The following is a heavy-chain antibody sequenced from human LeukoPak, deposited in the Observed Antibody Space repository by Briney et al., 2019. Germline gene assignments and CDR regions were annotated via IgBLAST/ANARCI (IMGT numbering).Heavy chain of an antibody. Sequence: ASVKVSCKASGYTFTSYGISWVRQAPGQGLEWMGWISAYNGNTHYAQKLQGRVTMTTDTSTSTGYMELRSLRSDDTAVYYCARVRRGLYCSSTSCHRAFDYWGQGTLVTVSS. D-gene: IGHD2-2*01. J-gene: IGHJ4*02. CDR3: ARVRRGLYCSSTSCHRAFDY. V-gene: IGHV1-18*01. CDR2: ISAYNGNT. CDR1: GYTFTSYG.